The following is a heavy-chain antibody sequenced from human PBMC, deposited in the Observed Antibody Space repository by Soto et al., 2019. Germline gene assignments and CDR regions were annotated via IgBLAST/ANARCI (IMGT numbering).Heavy chain of an antibody. CDR3: ARDDSFYGEPGYGMNV. V-gene: IGHV4-31*03. D-gene: IGHD4-17*01. Sequence: QVQLQESGPGLVEASQTLSLTCTVSGATISSGGFYWSWIRQRPGKGLEWIGHIYYTGSTYYNPSLNVRFTISVDMSRNQFSLKLRSVTAADTAKYFCARDDSFYGEPGYGMNVWGQGTTVTVSS. J-gene: IGHJ6*02. CDR1: GATISSGGFY. CDR2: IYYTGST.